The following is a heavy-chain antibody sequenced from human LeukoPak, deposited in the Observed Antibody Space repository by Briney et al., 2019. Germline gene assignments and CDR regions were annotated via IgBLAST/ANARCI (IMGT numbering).Heavy chain of an antibody. D-gene: IGHD6-13*01. CDR1: GGSISSYY. CDR2: IYTSGST. V-gene: IGHV4-4*07. Sequence: SETLSLTCTVSGGSISSYYWSWIRQPAGKGLEWIGRIYTSGSTNYNPSLKSRVTMSVDTSKNQFSLKLSSVTAADTAVYYCARGGAKAAAGTSSLIYWGQGTPVTVSS. J-gene: IGHJ4*02. CDR3: ARGGAKAAAGTSSLIY.